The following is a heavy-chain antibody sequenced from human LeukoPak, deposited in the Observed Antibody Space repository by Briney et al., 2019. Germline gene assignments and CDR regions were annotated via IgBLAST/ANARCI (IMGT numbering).Heavy chain of an antibody. CDR1: GYSISTGRY. CDR3: ARSSSTAGIDY. J-gene: IGHJ4*02. D-gene: IGHD2-2*01. CDR2: IYQSGST. Sequence: SETLSLTCAVSGYSISTGRYWGWIRQPPGKGLEWIGSIYQSGSTYYNPSLKSRVTISVDTSKNQFSLNLRSVTAADTAVYYCARSSSTAGIDYWGQGTLVTVSS. V-gene: IGHV4-38-2*01.